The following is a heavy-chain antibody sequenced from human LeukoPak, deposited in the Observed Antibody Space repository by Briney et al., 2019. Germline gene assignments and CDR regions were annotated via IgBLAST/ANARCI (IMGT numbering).Heavy chain of an antibody. V-gene: IGHV3-23*01. CDR2: ISGSGGSSDST. CDR1: GFIFSSYG. CDR3: ARHSAAAAGFRYYYYYMDV. J-gene: IGHJ6*03. Sequence: GGSLRLSCAASGFIFSSYGMIWVRRAPGKGLEWVSGISGSGGSSDSTYYADSVKGRFTISRDNSKNTLYLQMNSLRAEDTAVYYCARHSAAAAGFRYYYYYMDVWGKGTTVTISS. D-gene: IGHD6-13*01.